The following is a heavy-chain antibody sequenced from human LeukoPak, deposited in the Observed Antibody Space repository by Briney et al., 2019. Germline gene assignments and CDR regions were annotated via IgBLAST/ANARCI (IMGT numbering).Heavy chain of an antibody. CDR1: GFTFSSYA. J-gene: IGHJ4*02. CDR2: IYYSGST. V-gene: IGHV4-59*01. D-gene: IGHD2-2*01. CDR3: ARAKRKRTDIVVVPAAYYFDY. Sequence: PGGSLRLSCAASGFTFSSYAMSWIRQPPGKGLEWIGYIYYSGSTNYNPSLKSRVTISVDTSKNQFSLKLSSVTAADTAVYYCARAKRKRTDIVVVPAAYYFDYWGQGTLVTVSS.